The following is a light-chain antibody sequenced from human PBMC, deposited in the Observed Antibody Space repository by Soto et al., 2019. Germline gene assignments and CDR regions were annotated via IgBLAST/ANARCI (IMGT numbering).Light chain of an antibody. CDR1: QSVSSSY. CDR2: GAS. V-gene: IGKV3-20*01. J-gene: IGKJ2*01. Sequence: EIVLTQSPGTLSLSPGERATLSCRASQSVSSSYLAWYQQKPGQAPRLLSYGASSRATGIPDRFSGSGSGIDFTLTISRLELADLAVYYGQQYGSSPYTFGQGTKLEIK. CDR3: QQYGSSPYT.